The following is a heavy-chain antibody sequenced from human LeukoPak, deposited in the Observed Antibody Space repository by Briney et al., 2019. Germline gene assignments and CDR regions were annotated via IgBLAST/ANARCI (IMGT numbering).Heavy chain of an antibody. CDR3: VRAPLLRGLVGYYFDS. CDR2: MNPKSGNT. D-gene: IGHD3-16*02. V-gene: IGHV1-8*01. CDR1: GYSFSSHD. J-gene: IGHJ4*02. Sequence: ASVKVSCKASGYSFSSHDINWVRQATGQGLEWMGWMNPKSGNTDHAQKFQGRVTMSRNTSISVAYLELSSLRSEDTAVYFCVRAPLLRGLVGYYFDSWGQGTPVIVFS.